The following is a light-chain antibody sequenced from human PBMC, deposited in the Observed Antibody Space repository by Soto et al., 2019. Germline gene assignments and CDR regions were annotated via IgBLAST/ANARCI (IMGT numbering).Light chain of an antibody. CDR3: QKYNSAPLT. V-gene: IGKV1-5*03. CDR1: QTISSW. CDR2: KAS. J-gene: IGKJ4*01. Sequence: DIQITQPPCTLSVSVGYIFTIAFRASQTISSWLAWYQQKPGKAPKLLIYKASTLKSGVPSRFSGSGSGTDFTLTISSLQPEDVATYYCQKYNSAPLTFGGGTKVDIK.